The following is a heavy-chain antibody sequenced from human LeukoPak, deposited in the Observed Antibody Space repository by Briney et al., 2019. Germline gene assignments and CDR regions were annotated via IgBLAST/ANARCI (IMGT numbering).Heavy chain of an antibody. J-gene: IGHJ4*02. CDR3: ARAGNNWSFDY. Sequence: SETLSLTCTVSGDSVSIYYWSWIRQPPGKGLEWIGYIYYRGNTNYNPSLKSRVTMAVDTSKNQFSLKVSSVTAADTAVYYCARAGNNWSFDYWGRGTLVTVSS. CDR2: IYYRGNT. CDR1: GDSVSIYY. V-gene: IGHV4-59*02. D-gene: IGHD1-1*01.